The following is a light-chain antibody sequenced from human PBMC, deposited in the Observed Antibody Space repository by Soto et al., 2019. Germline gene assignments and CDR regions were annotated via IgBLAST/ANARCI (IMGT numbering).Light chain of an antibody. CDR3: QQYGSSPYT. J-gene: IGKJ2*01. CDR1: QCVSSSY. Sequence: EIVLTQSPGTLSLSPGERATLSCRASQCVSSSYLAWYQQKPGQAPRLLIYGASSRATGIPDRFSGSGSGTDFTLTISRLEPEDFAVYYCQQYGSSPYTLGQGTKLEIK. CDR2: GAS. V-gene: IGKV3-20*01.